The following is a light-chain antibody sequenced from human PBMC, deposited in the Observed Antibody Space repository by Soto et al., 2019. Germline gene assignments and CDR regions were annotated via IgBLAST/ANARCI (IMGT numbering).Light chain of an antibody. V-gene: IGKV3-15*01. J-gene: IGKJ2*01. Sequence: EIVMTQSPATLSVSPGERVTLSCGASQSISGYLAWYQQKPGQAPRLVIYGSSTRATGVPARFSGSGSATKFTLTISSLQSEDFAVYYCQQYDSWPHTFGLGNSLEIK. CDR3: QQYDSWPHT. CDR2: GSS. CDR1: QSISGY.